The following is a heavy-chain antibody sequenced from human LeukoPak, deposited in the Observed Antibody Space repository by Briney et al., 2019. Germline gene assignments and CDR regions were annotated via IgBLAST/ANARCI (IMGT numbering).Heavy chain of an antibody. CDR2: IHHSGST. J-gene: IGHJ4*02. CDR1: GYSISSGYY. V-gene: IGHV4-38-2*01. D-gene: IGHD2-15*01. Sequence: SETLSLTCAVSGYSISSGYYWGWIRQPPGKGLEWIGSIHHSGSTYYNPSLKSRVTISVDTSKNQFSLKLSSVTAADTAVYYCASHLVGYCSGGSCLREFDYWGQGTLVTVSS. CDR3: ASHLVGYCSGGSCLREFDY.